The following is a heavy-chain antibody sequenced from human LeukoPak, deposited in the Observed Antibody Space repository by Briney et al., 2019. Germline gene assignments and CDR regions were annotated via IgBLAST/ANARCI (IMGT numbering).Heavy chain of an antibody. Sequence: GASVKVSCKASGGTFSSYAISWVRQAPGQGLEWMGGIIPIFGTANYAQKYQGRVTITTDESTSTAYMELSSLRSEDTAVYYCARIGGSRVLGDNRIYYYYYMDVWGKGTTATVSS. V-gene: IGHV1-69*05. CDR2: IIPIFGTA. CDR1: GGTFSSYA. CDR3: ARIGGSRVLGDNRIYYYYYMDV. J-gene: IGHJ6*03. D-gene: IGHD4-17*01.